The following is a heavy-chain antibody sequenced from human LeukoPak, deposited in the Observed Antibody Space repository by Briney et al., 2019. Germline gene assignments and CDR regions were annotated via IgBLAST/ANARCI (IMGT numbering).Heavy chain of an antibody. V-gene: IGHV1-2*06. D-gene: IGHD1-7*01. CDR2: INPNSGGT. J-gene: IGHJ6*02. CDR1: GYTFTGYY. Sequence: ASVKVSCKASGYTFTGYYMHWVRQAPGQGLEWMGRINPNSGGTNHAQKFQGRVTMTRDTSISTAYMELSRLRSDDTAVYYCARNYDPVYYYYGMDVWGQGTTVTVSS. CDR3: ARNYDPVYYYYGMDV.